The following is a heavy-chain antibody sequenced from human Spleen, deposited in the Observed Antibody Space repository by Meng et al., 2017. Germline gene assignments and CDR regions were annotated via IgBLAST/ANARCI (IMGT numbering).Heavy chain of an antibody. CDR2: IKSKTDGGTT. J-gene: IGHJ4*02. V-gene: IGHV3-15*01. CDR3: TIDIPGGQYHIDF. CDR1: GFTFSNAW. D-gene: IGHD2-2*02. Sequence: ETLSLTCAASGFTFSNAWMSWVRQGPGKGLEWVGRIKSKTDGGTTDYAAPVKGRFTISRDDSKNTLSLQMNSLKTEDTAIYYCTIDIPGGQYHIDFWGQGSLVTVSS.